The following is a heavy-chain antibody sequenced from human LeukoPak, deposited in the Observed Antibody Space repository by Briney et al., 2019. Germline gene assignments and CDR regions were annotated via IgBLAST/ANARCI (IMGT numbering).Heavy chain of an antibody. V-gene: IGHV3-20*04. Sequence: GGSLRLSCTASGFAFDEYGMSWVRQVPGKGLEWVSGINWSGGSTGYADPLRGRFTISRDNAKNSLYLQMDSLRAEDTALYYCARAPITSPFYIDYWGQGTLVTVSS. J-gene: IGHJ4*02. CDR1: GFAFDEYG. CDR3: ARAPITSPFYIDY. D-gene: IGHD2-2*01. CDR2: INWSGGST.